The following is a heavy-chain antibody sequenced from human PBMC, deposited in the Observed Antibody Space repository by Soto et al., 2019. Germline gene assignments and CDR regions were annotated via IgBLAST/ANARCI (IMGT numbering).Heavy chain of an antibody. Sequence: GASVKVSCKASGYIFTSYAIHWVRQAPGQGLEWMGWINPNSGGTNYAQKFQGWVTMTRDTSISTAYMELSRLRSDDTAVYYCARDHRVGDSSGYYYPDAFDIWGQGTMVTVSS. J-gene: IGHJ3*02. CDR1: GYIFTSYA. V-gene: IGHV1-2*04. CDR3: ARDHRVGDSSGYYYPDAFDI. CDR2: INPNSGGT. D-gene: IGHD3-22*01.